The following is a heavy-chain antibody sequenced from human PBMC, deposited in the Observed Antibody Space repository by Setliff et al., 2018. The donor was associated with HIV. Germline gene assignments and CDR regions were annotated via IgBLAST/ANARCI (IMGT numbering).Heavy chain of an antibody. V-gene: IGHV4-61*02. CDR3: ARGTIEY. CDR1: DGYINSGHFY. J-gene: IGHJ4*02. Sequence: LSLTCSVFDGYINSGHFYWNWIRQPAGKALEWIGRINTSGRTNYNPSLRSRVTISADTSSNQISLWLRSVTAADTAVYYCARGTIEYWGQGMLVTVSS. CDR2: INTSGRT. D-gene: IGHD1-7*01.